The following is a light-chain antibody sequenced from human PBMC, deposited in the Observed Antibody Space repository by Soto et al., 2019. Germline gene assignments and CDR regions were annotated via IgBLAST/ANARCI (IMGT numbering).Light chain of an antibody. CDR2: DVS. J-gene: IGLJ1*01. CDR1: SSDVGGYNY. Sequence: QSVLTQPASVSGSPGQSITISCTGTSSDVGGYNYVSWYQQHPGKAPKLMIYDVSNRPSGVSNRFSGSKSGNTASLTISGLQAEDEADYYCSSYTSSSTNVFGTATKVTVL. CDR3: SSYTSSSTNV. V-gene: IGLV2-14*01.